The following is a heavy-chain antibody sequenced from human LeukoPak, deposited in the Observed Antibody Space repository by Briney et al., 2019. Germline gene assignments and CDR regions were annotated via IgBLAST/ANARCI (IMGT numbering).Heavy chain of an antibody. CDR1: GFTFSSYA. CDR2: ISYDGSNK. CDR3: AKDRANAWSPDY. D-gene: IGHD3-3*01. V-gene: IGHV3-30*04. J-gene: IGHJ4*02. Sequence: GGSLRLSCAASGFTFSSYAMHWVRQAPGKGLEWVAVISYDGSNKYYADSVKGRFTISRDNSKNTLYLQMYSLRSEDTAVYYCAKDRANAWSPDYWGQGTLLTVSS.